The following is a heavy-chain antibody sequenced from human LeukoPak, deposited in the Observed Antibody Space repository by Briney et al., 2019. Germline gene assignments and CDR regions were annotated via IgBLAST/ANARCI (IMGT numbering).Heavy chain of an antibody. CDR2: IYYSGST. Sequence: TSETLCLTCTVSGGSISSYYWSWIRQPPGKGLEWIGYIYYSGSTNYNPSLKSRVTISVDTSKNQFSLKLSSVTAADTAVYYCARVNGGNEGFDYWGQGTLVTVSS. J-gene: IGHJ4*02. D-gene: IGHD4-23*01. CDR1: GGSISSYY. V-gene: IGHV4-59*01. CDR3: ARVNGGNEGFDY.